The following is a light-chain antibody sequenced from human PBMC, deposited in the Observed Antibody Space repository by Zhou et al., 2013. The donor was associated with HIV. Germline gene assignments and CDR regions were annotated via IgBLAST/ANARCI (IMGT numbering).Light chain of an antibody. J-gene: IGKJ2*01. CDR3: QQDYNYPYT. Sequence: DIQMTQSPSSVSASVGDRVTITCRSNQGISSWLAWYQQKPGNAPKLLVYDASRLQSGVPSRFSGSGSGTDYTLTISSLQPEDFATYYCQQDYNYPYTFGQGTKLXIK. V-gene: IGKV1-12*01. CDR2: DAS. CDR1: QGISSW.